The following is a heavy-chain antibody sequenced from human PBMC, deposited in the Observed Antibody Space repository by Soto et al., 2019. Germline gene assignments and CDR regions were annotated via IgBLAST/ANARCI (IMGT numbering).Heavy chain of an antibody. CDR2: ISAYNGNT. Sequence: ASVKVSCKASGYTFTSYGISWVRQAPGQGLEWMGWISAYNGNTNYAQKLQGRVTMTTDTSTSTAYMELRSLRSDDTAVYYCARIPIAAAGPYYYYGMDVWGQGTTVTVSS. D-gene: IGHD6-13*01. CDR1: GYTFTSYG. V-gene: IGHV1-18*04. CDR3: ARIPIAAAGPYYYYGMDV. J-gene: IGHJ6*02.